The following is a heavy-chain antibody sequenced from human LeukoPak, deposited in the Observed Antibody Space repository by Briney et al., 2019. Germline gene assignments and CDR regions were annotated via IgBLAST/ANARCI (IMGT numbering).Heavy chain of an antibody. CDR2: INPSGDFR. CDR3: ARDDGDYVWGY. J-gene: IGHJ4*02. Sequence: GASVKVSCKASGYTFGTHWMHWVRQAPGQGLEWMGIINPSGDFRSYAQKLQGRVTMTTDTSTSTAYMELRSLRSDDTAVYYCARDDGDYVWGYWGQGTLVTVSS. D-gene: IGHD3-16*01. CDR1: GYTFGTHW. V-gene: IGHV1-46*01.